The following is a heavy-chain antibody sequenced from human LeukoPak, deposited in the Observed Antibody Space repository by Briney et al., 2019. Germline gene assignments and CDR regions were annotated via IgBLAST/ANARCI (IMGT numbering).Heavy chain of an antibody. CDR2: INWNGGST. V-gene: IGHV3-20*04. J-gene: IGHJ4*02. Sequence: GGSLRLSXAASGFTFDDYGMSWVRQAPGKGLEWAAGINWNGGSTGYADSVKGRFTISRDNAKNSLYLQMNSLRAEDTALYYCARGGPRYYDFWSGYYIAYWGQGTLVTVSS. D-gene: IGHD3-3*01. CDR1: GFTFDDYG. CDR3: ARGGPRYYDFWSGYYIAY.